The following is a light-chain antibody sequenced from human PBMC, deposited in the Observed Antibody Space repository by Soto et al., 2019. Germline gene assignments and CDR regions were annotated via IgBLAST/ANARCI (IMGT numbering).Light chain of an antibody. Sequence: QTVVTQEPSVTVSPGGTVTLTCASSAGVVNRDHYPNWFQQKPGQPPRALISTTTNRHSWTPARFSGSLLGDKAALTLSGVQHEDEADYYCLLYFGGPWVFGGGTKLTVL. CDR3: LLYFGGPWV. CDR2: TTT. J-gene: IGLJ3*02. V-gene: IGLV7-43*01. CDR1: AGVVNRDHY.